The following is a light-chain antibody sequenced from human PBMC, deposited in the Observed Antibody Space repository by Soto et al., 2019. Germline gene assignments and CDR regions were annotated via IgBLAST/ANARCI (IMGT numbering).Light chain of an antibody. J-gene: IGKJ3*01. CDR1: QTVTNDY. V-gene: IGKV3-20*01. CDR3: QQYDASPLYT. CDR2: GAS. Sequence: EIVLTQSPGTLSLSPGERATLSCRASQTVTNDYLDWYKQKPGQAPRLLIFGASSRATGIPDRFGGSGSGRDNTLSTSSLEPDDFEVYYYQQYDASPLYTFGPVTTVDFK.